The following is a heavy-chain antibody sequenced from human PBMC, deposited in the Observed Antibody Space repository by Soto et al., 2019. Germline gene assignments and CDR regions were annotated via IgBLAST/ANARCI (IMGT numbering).Heavy chain of an antibody. J-gene: IGHJ4*02. Sequence: PGGSLRLSCAASGFTFSSYSMNWVRQAPGKGLKWVSSISSSSSYIYYADSVKGRFTISRDNAKNSLYLQMNSLRAEDTAVFYCARADYDFWSGPEPFDYWGQGTLVTVSS. CDR2: ISSSSSYI. CDR3: ARADYDFWSGPEPFDY. D-gene: IGHD3-3*01. V-gene: IGHV3-21*01. CDR1: GFTFSSYS.